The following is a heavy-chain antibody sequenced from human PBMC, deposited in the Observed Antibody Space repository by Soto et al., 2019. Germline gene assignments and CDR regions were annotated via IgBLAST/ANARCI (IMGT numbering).Heavy chain of an antibody. Sequence: QVQLQESGPGLVKPSQTLSLTCTDSGGSISSGGTGSYWTWIRQLPGKGLEWIGYIYYTGNTYYNPSLKSRPTISIDTSENQFSLKLTSVTAADTAVYFCASGHDAYKVRYWGQGTLVTVSS. V-gene: IGHV4-31*03. J-gene: IGHJ4*02. D-gene: IGHD1-1*01. CDR1: GGSISSGGTGSY. CDR3: ASGHDAYKVRY. CDR2: IYYTGNT.